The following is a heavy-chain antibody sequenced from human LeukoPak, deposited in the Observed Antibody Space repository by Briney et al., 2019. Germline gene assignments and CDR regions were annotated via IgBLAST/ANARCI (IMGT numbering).Heavy chain of an antibody. CDR2: IIPIFGTA. CDR3: ARELYSYGFGY. D-gene: IGHD5-18*01. J-gene: IGHJ4*02. CDR1: GGTFSSYA. V-gene: IGHV1-69*06. Sequence: SVKVSCKASGGTFSSYAISWVRQAPGQGLEWMGGIIPIFGTANYAQKFQGRVTITADKSTSTAYMELSSLRPEDTAVYYCARELYSYGFGYWGQGTLVTVSS.